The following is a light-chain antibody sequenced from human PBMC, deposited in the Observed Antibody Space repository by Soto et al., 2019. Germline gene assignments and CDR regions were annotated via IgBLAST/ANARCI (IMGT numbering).Light chain of an antibody. Sequence: EIILTQSPASLSVSPGERATLSCRASQSVNNNLAWYQQKPGQAPRLLIYGASTRATGIPGRFRGSGSGTEFTLTITSLQSEDFATYYCQHLDSYPFTFGPGTKVDVK. CDR3: QHLDSYPFT. V-gene: IGKV3-15*01. J-gene: IGKJ3*01. CDR2: GAS. CDR1: QSVNNN.